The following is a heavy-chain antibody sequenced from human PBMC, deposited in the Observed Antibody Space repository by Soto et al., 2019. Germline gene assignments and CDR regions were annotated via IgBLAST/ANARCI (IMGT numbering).Heavy chain of an antibody. CDR1: GSTFSDYY. Sequence: GGSLRLSCTASGSTFSDYYMSWPRQAPGKGLEWVSYISSSCSYTNYADSVKGRFTISRDNAKNSLYLQMNSLRAEDTAVYYCTNGVVARYWGQGTLVTVSS. D-gene: IGHD5-12*01. V-gene: IGHV3-11*06. J-gene: IGHJ4*02. CDR3: TNGVVARY. CDR2: ISSSCSYT.